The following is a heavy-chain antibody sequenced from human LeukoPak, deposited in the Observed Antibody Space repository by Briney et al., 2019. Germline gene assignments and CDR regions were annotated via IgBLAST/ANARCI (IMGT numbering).Heavy chain of an antibody. CDR2: ISSSSSTI. V-gene: IGHV3-48*01. D-gene: IGHD6-13*01. J-gene: IGHJ4*02. CDR1: GFTFSSYS. CDR3: ARRDSSSWYFDY. Sequence: GGSLRLSCAASGFTFSSYSMNWVRQAPGKGLEWVSYISSSSSTIYYADSVKGRFTISRDDAKNSLYLQMNSLRAEDTAVYYCARRDSSSWYFDYWGQGALVTASS.